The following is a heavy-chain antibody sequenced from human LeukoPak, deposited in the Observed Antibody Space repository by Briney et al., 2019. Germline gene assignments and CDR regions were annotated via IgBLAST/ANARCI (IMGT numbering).Heavy chain of an antibody. D-gene: IGHD3-3*01. J-gene: IGHJ4*02. CDR1: GGSFSGYY. CDR2: INHSGST. Sequence: PSETLSLTCAVYGGSFSGYYWSWIRQPPGKGLEWIGEINHSGSTNYNPSLKSRVTISVDTSKNQFPLKLSSVTAADTAVYYCARGPSGYEKFYFDYWGQGTLVTVSS. V-gene: IGHV4-34*01. CDR3: ARGPSGYEKFYFDY.